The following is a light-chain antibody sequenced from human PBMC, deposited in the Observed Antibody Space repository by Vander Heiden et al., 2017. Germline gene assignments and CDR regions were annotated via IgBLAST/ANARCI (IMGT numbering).Light chain of an antibody. CDR1: DIGSKS. V-gene: IGLV3-21*02. J-gene: IGLJ3*02. CDR3: QVWDADSGHWV. CDR2: EDS. Sequence: SAVLTQPPLVSVAPGQTARITCGGNDIGSKSVHWYQLKPGQAPVLVVYEDSERPSAIPERFTGSNSGATATLTISRVEAEDEADYCCQVWDADSGHWVFGGGTTLTVL.